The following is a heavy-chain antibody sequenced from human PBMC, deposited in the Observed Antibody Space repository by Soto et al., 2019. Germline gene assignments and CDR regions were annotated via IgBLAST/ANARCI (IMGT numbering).Heavy chain of an antibody. CDR2: IYSGGST. Sequence: GGSLRLSCAASGFTVRSNYMSWVRQAPGKGLEWVSVIYSGGSTYYADSVGGRFTISRDNSKNTLYLQMKSLRAEDTAVYYCARDPPATKHGMDVWGQGTTVTVSS. CDR3: ARDPPATKHGMDV. V-gene: IGHV3-53*01. CDR1: GFTVRSNY. J-gene: IGHJ6*02.